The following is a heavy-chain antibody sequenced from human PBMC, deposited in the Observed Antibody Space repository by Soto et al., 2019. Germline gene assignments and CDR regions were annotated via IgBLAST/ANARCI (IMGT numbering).Heavy chain of an antibody. D-gene: IGHD6-19*01. CDR3: ARDRSSGGSPTVFDY. CDR2: ISAYNGNT. J-gene: IGHJ4*02. V-gene: IGHV1-18*01. Sequence: QVQLVQSGAEVKKPGASVKVSCKASGYTFTSYGISWVRQAPGQGLEWMGWISAYNGNTNYAQKLQGIVTMTTDTSTSTAYRELRSLRSDATAVYYCARDRSSGGSPTVFDYWGQGTLVTVSS. CDR1: GYTFTSYG.